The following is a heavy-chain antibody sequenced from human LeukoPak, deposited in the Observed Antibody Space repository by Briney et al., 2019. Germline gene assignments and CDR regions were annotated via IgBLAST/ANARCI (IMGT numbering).Heavy chain of an antibody. J-gene: IGHJ4*02. D-gene: IGHD6-19*01. V-gene: IGHV4-59*01. CDR3: ARGLSSGWYLGGGFDY. CDR1: GDSISTYY. CDR2: IDYRGST. Sequence: SETLSLTCTVSGDSISTYYWSWIRQPPGKGLEWIAYIDYRGSTTYNPSLRSRVTISVDTSRNQFSLKLYSVTAADTAVYYCARGLSSGWYLGGGFDYWGQGTLVTVSS.